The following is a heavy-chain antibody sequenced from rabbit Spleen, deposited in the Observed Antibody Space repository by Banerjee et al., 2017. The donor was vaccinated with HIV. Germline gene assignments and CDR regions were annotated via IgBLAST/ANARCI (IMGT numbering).Heavy chain of an antibody. D-gene: IGHD1-1*01. CDR2: IDPVFGVT. Sequence: QSLQESGGGLFQPGGSLALTCKASGFDFSSYYMSWFRQAPGKGLEWIGYIDPVFGVTYYASWVNGRFTISLDNAQNTVFLQMTSLTAADTATYFCARNYVNAFDPWGPGTLVTVS. CDR3: ARNYVNAFDP. J-gene: IGHJ2*01. V-gene: IGHV1S7*01. CDR1: GFDFSSYY.